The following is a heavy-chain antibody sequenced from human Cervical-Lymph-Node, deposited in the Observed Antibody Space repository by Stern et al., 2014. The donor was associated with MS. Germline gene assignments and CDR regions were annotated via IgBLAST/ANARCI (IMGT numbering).Heavy chain of an antibody. Sequence: EVQLVESGAEVKTPGESLKISCKGSGYRFTNYWIGWVRQMPEKGLAWMGVIYPGASDTRYSPSFQGQVTISADKSISTAYLQWRSLKASDTAMYYCARQSTGSTSGNYYYGMDVWGQGTTVIVSS. CDR2: IYPGASDT. CDR3: ARQSTGSTSGNYYYGMDV. D-gene: IGHD6-19*01. V-gene: IGHV5-51*03. J-gene: IGHJ6*02. CDR1: GYRFTNYW.